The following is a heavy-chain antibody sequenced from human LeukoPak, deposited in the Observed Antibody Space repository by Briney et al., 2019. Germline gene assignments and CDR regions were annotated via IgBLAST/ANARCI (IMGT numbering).Heavy chain of an antibody. J-gene: IGHJ3*02. V-gene: IGHV4-39*07. Sequence: PSETLSLTCTVSAVSINSANYYWGWLRQPPGKGLEWIGRSYYSGSAYYSSSLKSRVTILVDTFKNQFSLKLSSVTAADTAVYYCARDSVGGTEHDAFDIWGQGTMATVPS. D-gene: IGHD1-26*01. CDR3: ARDSVGGTEHDAFDI. CDR1: AVSINSANYY. CDR2: SYYSGSA.